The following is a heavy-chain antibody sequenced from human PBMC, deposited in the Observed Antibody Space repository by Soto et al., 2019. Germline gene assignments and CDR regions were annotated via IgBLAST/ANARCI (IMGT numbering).Heavy chain of an antibody. CDR1: GYTFTGYY. CDR2: INPNSGGT. V-gene: IGHV1-2*02. J-gene: IGHJ4*02. CDR3: ARSSGLAAASFDY. Sequence: ASVKVSCKASGYTFTGYYMHWVRQAPGQGLEWMGWINPNSGGTNYAQKFQGRVTMTRDTSISTAYMELSRLRSDDTAVYYCARSSGLAAASFDYWGQGTLVTVSS. D-gene: IGHD6-13*01.